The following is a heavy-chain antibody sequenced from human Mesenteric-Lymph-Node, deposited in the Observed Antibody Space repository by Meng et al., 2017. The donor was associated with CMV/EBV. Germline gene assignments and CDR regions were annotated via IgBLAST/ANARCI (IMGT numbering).Heavy chain of an antibody. CDR1: GFNFNISS. D-gene: IGHD4-17*01. CDR3: ARDPSINGRGDLGP. J-gene: IGHJ5*02. Sequence: ASGFNFNISSMHWARQAPGKGLEWVAVTSYDGNKKYYADSVTGRFTISRDNSKNIVYLQMNSLRAEDTAVYFCARDPSINGRGDLGPWGQGTLVTVSS. CDR2: TSYDGNKK. V-gene: IGHV3-30*04.